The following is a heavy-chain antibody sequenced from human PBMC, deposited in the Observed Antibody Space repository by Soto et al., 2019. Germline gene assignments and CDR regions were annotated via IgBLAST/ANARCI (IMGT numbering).Heavy chain of an antibody. CDR3: TARYCSSTSCRSYYYYYGMDV. CDR2: IKSKTDGGTT. V-gene: IGHV3-15*01. CDR1: GFTFSNAW. D-gene: IGHD2-2*01. J-gene: IGHJ6*02. Sequence: PGGSLRLSCAASGFTFSNAWMNWVRQAPGKGLEWVGRIKSKTDGGTTDYAAPVKGRFTISRDDSKNTRYLQMNSLKTEDTAVYYCTARYCSSTSCRSYYYYYGMDVWGQGTTVTVSS.